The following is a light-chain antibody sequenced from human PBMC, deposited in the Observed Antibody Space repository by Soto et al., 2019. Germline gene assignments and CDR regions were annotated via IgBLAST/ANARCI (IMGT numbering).Light chain of an antibody. CDR1: SSDVGGYNY. Sequence: QSALTQPASVSGSPGQSITISCTGTSSDVGGYNYVSWYQHHPGKAPKLMIYEVSNRPSGVSNRFSGSKSGNTASLTISGLQAEDEADYYCSSYTSSSPLVFGTGTKLTV. V-gene: IGLV2-14*01. J-gene: IGLJ1*01. CDR3: SSYTSSSPLV. CDR2: EVS.